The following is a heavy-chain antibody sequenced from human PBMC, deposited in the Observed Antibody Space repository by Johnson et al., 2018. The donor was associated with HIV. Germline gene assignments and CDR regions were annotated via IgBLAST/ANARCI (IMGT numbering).Heavy chain of an antibody. Sequence: QMQLVESGGGFVKAGGSLRLCCAASGFIFSSYGMHWVRQAPGKGLEWVAFIWYDGSRKYYADSVKGRFTISRVNSKNMLYLQMNSLRVEDTAVYYCAKEGSRGTVTQAPDAFDIWGQGTVVTVSS. V-gene: IGHV3-30*02. J-gene: IGHJ3*02. CDR2: IWYDGSRK. D-gene: IGHD4-17*01. CDR1: GFIFSSYG. CDR3: AKEGSRGTVTQAPDAFDI.